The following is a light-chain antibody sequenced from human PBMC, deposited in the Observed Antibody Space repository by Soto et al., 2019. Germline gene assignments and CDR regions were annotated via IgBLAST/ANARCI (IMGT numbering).Light chain of an antibody. Sequence: QSVLTQPASVSGSPGQSITISCTGTSSDVGGYNYVSWYQQHPGKAPKLMICEVSKRPSGVSNRFSGSKSGNTASLTISGLQAEDEADYNCSSYTSSSTLVFGTRTKVTVL. V-gene: IGLV2-14*01. J-gene: IGLJ1*01. CDR1: SSDVGGYNY. CDR2: EVS. CDR3: SSYTSSSTLV.